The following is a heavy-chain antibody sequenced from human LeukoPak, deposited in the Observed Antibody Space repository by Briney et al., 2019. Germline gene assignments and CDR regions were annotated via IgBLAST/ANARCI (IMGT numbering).Heavy chain of an antibody. CDR3: ARQEYCSGGSCYTWFDP. V-gene: IGHV5-51*01. Sequence: GESLKISCKGSGYSFTTYWIGWVRQMPGKGLEWMGIIYPGDSDTRYSPSFQGQVTISADKSISTAYLQWSSLKASDTAMYYCARQEYCSGGSCYTWFDPWGQGTLVTVSS. CDR2: IYPGDSDT. J-gene: IGHJ5*02. CDR1: GYSFTTYW. D-gene: IGHD2-15*01.